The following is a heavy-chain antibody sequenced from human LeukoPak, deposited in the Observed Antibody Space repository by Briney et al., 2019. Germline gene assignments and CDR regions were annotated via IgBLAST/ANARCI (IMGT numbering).Heavy chain of an antibody. CDR1: GFTLNTYS. J-gene: IGHJ4*02. V-gene: IGHV3-21*04. Sequence: GGSLRLSCAASGFTLNTYSMNWVRQAPGKGLEWVSSISSTGSDMYYVDSVKGRFTISRDNSKNTLFLQMNSLRAEDTAVYYCAKEALGYFDYWGQGALVTVSS. CDR2: ISSTGSDM. CDR3: AKEALGYFDY.